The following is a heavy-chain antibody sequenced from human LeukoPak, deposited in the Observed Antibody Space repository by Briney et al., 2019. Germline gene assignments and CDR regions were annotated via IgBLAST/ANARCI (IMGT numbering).Heavy chain of an antibody. J-gene: IGHJ4*02. Sequence: PSETLSLTCTVSGGSISSYYWSWIRQPAGKGLEWIGRIHTSGSTNYNPSLKSRVTMSVDTSKNQFSLKLSSVTAADTAVYYCARLVLWFGEFYFDYWGQGTLVTVSS. V-gene: IGHV4-4*07. CDR2: IHTSGST. CDR3: ARLVLWFGEFYFDY. CDR1: GGSISSYY. D-gene: IGHD3-10*01.